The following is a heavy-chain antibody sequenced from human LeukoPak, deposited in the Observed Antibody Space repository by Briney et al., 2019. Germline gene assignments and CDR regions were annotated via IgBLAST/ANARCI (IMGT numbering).Heavy chain of an antibody. CDR3: ARPYSSGWFSPDGY. CDR2: ISSSGSTI. D-gene: IGHD6-19*01. V-gene: IGHV3-11*01. Sequence: MAGGSLRLSCAASGFSVSSNYISWVRQAPGKGLEWVSYISSSGSTIYYADSVKGRFTISRDNAKNSLYLQMNSLRAEDTAVYYCARPYSSGWFSPDGYWGQGTLVTVSS. CDR1: GFSVSSNY. J-gene: IGHJ4*02.